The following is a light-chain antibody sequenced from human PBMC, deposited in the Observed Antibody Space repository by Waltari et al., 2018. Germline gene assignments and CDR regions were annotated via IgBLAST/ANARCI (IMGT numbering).Light chain of an antibody. CDR3: VTWDDSLGGYYV. CDR2: RDS. J-gene: IGLJ1*01. CDR1: TSNIGHNY. Sequence: QSVLTQSPSASGTPGQSVAISCSGATSNIGHNYVYWYQQLPGTAPKLLIYRDSQRPSGVPDRFSGSKSGTSASLAISGLRSEDEADYYCVTWDDSLGGYYVFGTGTKVTVL. V-gene: IGLV1-47*01.